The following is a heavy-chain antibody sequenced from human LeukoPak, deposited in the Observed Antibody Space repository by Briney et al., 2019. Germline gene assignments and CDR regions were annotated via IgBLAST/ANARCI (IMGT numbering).Heavy chain of an antibody. V-gene: IGHV1-18*01. CDR2: ISAYNGNT. Sequence: GSVKVSCRASGYTFTSYGISWVRQAPGQGLEWMGWISAYNGNTNYAQKLQGRVTMTTDTSTSTAYMELRSLRSDDTAVYYCARAFQQLAYFDYWGQGTLVTVSS. CDR1: GYTFTSYG. D-gene: IGHD6-13*01. J-gene: IGHJ4*02. CDR3: ARAFQQLAYFDY.